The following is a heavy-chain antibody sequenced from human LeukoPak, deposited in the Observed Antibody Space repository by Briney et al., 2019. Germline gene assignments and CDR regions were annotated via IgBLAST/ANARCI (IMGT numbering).Heavy chain of an antibody. CDR2: TNQDGSEK. V-gene: IGHV3-7*01. CDR3: ARDPGFSAFDI. Sequence: GGSLRLSCVTSGFTFSGYWMHWVRQGPEKGLELVASTNQDGSEKYHVDSVKGRFTISRGNDKNSLYLQMNSLRAEDTAVYYCARDPGFSAFDIWGQGAVVTVSS. CDR1: GFTFSGYW. J-gene: IGHJ3*02.